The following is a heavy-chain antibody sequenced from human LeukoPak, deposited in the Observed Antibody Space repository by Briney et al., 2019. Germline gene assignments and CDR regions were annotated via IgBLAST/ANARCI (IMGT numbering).Heavy chain of an antibody. CDR2: ISYDGSNK. D-gene: IGHD2-8*02. CDR1: GFTFSSYA. Sequence: GGSLRLSCAASGFTFSSYAMHWVRQAPGKGLEWVAVISYDGSNKYYADSVKGRFTISRDNSKNTLYLRMNSLRAEDTAVYYCARESGVCWFDPWGQGTLVTVSS. J-gene: IGHJ5*02. CDR3: ARESGVCWFDP. V-gene: IGHV3-30-3*01.